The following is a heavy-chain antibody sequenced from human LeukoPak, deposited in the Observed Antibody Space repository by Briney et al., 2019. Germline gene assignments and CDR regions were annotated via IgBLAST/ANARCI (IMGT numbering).Heavy chain of an antibody. Sequence: GRSLRLSCAASGFTFSSYGMHWVRQAPGKGLEWVSVISYDGSNEQYADSEKGRFTISRDYSRNMLYLQMNSLRVEDTAVYYCAKDSVYASGSYYLADYWGQGTLVTVSS. CDR3: AKDSVYASGSYYLADY. CDR1: GFTFSSYG. J-gene: IGHJ4*02. CDR2: ISYDGSNE. V-gene: IGHV3-30*18. D-gene: IGHD3-10*01.